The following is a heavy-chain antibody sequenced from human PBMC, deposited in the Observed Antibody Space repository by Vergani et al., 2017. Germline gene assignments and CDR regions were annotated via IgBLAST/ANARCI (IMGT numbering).Heavy chain of an antibody. J-gene: IGHJ4*02. CDR1: GFTFSSYS. CDR3: AKIDEGIDFDY. CDR2: ISSSSSTI. Sequence: EVQLVESGGGLVQPGGSLRLSCAASGFTFSSYSMNWVRQAPGKGLEWVSYISSSSSTIYYADSVKGRFTISRDNAKNSLYLQMNSLRAEDTAVYYCAKIDEGIDFDYWGQGTLVTVSS. V-gene: IGHV3-48*01.